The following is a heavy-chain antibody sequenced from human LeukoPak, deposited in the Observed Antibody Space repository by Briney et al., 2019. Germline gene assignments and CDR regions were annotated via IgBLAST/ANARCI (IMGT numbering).Heavy chain of an antibody. CDR2: INNDGSGT. CDR1: GLTFSREW. V-gene: IGHV3-74*03. Sequence: GGSLRLSCEASGLTFSREWMHWVRQAPGKGLVWVSRINNDGSGTTYADSVKGRFTISRDNAKNTLYLQMNSLRAEDTAIYYCAKEDKDPRGRTTSFDYWGQGTLVTVSS. J-gene: IGHJ4*02. D-gene: IGHD1-14*01. CDR3: AKEDKDPRGRTTSFDY.